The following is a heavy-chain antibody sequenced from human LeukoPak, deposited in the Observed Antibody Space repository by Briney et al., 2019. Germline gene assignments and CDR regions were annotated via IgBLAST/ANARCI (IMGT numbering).Heavy chain of an antibody. Sequence: GGSLRLSCAASGFTFSSYAMHWVRQAPGKGLEWVAVISYDGSNKYYADSAKGRFTISRDNSKNTLYLQMNSLRAEDTAVYYCARDSGYYYDSSGYGDYWGQGTLVTVSS. CDR1: GFTFSSYA. J-gene: IGHJ4*02. D-gene: IGHD3-22*01. V-gene: IGHV3-30-3*01. CDR3: ARDSGYYYDSSGYGDY. CDR2: ISYDGSNK.